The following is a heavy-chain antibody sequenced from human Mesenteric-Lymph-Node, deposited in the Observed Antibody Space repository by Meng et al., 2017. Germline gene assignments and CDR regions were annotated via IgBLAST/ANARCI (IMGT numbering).Heavy chain of an antibody. CDR1: GYSFTNYA. CDR3: ATSFSSVVTRFTYFDY. V-gene: IGHV7-4-1*02. J-gene: IGHJ4*02. D-gene: IGHD2-21*02. CDR2: INTNTGNP. Sequence: QVQLVQSGSELEKSGASVKISCKASGYSFTNYAMNWVRQAPGQGLEWLGWINTNTGNPTYAQGFTGRFVFSLDTSVNTAYLHISSLRTEDTAVYFCATSFSSVVTRFTYFDYWGQGALVTVSS.